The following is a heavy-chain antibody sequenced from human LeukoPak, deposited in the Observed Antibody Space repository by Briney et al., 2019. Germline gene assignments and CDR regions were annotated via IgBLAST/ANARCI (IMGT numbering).Heavy chain of an antibody. CDR2: IIPIFGTA. V-gene: IGHV1-69*05. CDR3: ARDGYSSSWPLDY. CDR1: GGTFSSYA. J-gene: IGHJ4*02. D-gene: IGHD6-13*01. Sequence: EASVKVSCKASGGTFSSYAISWVRQAPGQGLEWMGEIIPIFGTANYAQKFQGRVTITTDESTSTAYLELNSLRSEDTAVYYCARDGYSSSWPLDYWGQGTLVTVSS.